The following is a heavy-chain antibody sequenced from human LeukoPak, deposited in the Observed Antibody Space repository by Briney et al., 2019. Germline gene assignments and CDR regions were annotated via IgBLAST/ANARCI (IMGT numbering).Heavy chain of an antibody. CDR1: GGSFSGYY. V-gene: IGHV4-34*01. Sequence: SETLSPTCAVYGGSFSGYYWSWIRQPPGKGLEWIGEINHSGSTNYNPSLKSRVTISVDTSKNQFSLKLSSVTAADTAVYYCARVPPFYDFWSGYHPPYFDYWGQGTLVTVSS. D-gene: IGHD3-3*01. J-gene: IGHJ4*02. CDR3: ARVPPFYDFWSGYHPPYFDY. CDR2: INHSGST.